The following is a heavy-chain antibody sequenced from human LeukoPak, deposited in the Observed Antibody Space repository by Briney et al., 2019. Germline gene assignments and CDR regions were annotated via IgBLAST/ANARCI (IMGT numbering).Heavy chain of an antibody. J-gene: IGHJ5*02. CDR1: GYTFTGYY. V-gene: IGHV1-2*02. Sequence: ASVKVSCKASGYTFTGYYMHWVRQAPGQGLEWMGWINPNSGGTNYAQKFQGRVTMTRDTSISTAYMELSRLRSDDTAVYYCARERPGIAAAGDTGFWFDPWGQGTLVTVSS. CDR2: INPNSGGT. D-gene: IGHD6-13*01. CDR3: ARERPGIAAAGDTGFWFDP.